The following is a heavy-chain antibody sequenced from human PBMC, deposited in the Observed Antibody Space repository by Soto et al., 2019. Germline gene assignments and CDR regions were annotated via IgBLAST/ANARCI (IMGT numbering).Heavy chain of an antibody. V-gene: IGHV3-72*01. CDR3: ARRWYSSGWHTDY. Sequence: PGGSLRLSCVASGFTCSDHYMDWVRQAPGKGLEWVGLSRDKGNSYSTEYAASVKGRFTVSRDDSKNSLYLQMNRLKSEDTAVYYCARRWYSSGWHTDYWGQGTLVTVSS. CDR1: GFTCSDHY. J-gene: IGHJ4*02. D-gene: IGHD6-19*01. CDR2: SRDKGNSYST.